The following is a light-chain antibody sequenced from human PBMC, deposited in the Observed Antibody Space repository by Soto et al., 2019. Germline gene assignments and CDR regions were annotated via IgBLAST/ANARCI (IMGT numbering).Light chain of an antibody. CDR1: QSISSY. Sequence: EIVLTQSPATLSLSPGERATLSCRASQSISSYLAWYQQKPGQAPWLLIYDGSNRATGIPARFSGSGSGTDFPLTISSLEPEDFAVYCCQQRSDWPLTFGGGTKVEIK. CDR2: DGS. CDR3: QQRSDWPLT. V-gene: IGKV3-11*01. J-gene: IGKJ4*01.